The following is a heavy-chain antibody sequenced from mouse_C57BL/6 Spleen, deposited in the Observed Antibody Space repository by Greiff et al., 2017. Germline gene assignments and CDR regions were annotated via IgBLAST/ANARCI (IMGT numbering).Heavy chain of an antibody. CDR3: ASSREYLAY. Sequence: VQLQQSGPELVKPGASVKIPCKASGYTFTDYNMDWVKQSHGKSLEWIGDINPNNGGTIYNQKFKGKATLTVDKSSSTAYMELRSLTSEDTAVYYCASSREYLAYWGQGTLVTVSA. CDR1: GYTFTDYN. J-gene: IGHJ3*01. CDR2: INPNNGGT. D-gene: IGHD5-1*01. V-gene: IGHV1-18*01.